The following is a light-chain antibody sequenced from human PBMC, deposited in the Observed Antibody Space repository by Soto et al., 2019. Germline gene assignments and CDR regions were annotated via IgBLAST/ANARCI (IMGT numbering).Light chain of an antibody. V-gene: IGKV1-39*01. CDR3: QQSYTTPWT. CDR1: QSVSTF. Sequence: DIQMTQSPSSLSASVGDRVTITCRLSQSVSTFLNWYQQKPGKAPHLLISSTSTLQRGVPSRFSGSGSGTGFTLTISSLQPEDFATYYCQQSYTTPWTFGQGTKVDIK. CDR2: STS. J-gene: IGKJ1*01.